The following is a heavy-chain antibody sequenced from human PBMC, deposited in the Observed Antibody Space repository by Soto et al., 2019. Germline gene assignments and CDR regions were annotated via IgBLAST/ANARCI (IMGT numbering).Heavy chain of an antibody. V-gene: IGHV1-3*01. D-gene: IGHD2-15*01. J-gene: IGHJ4*02. CDR1: GYTFTSYA. CDR3: ARVNRCSGGSCYFDY. Sequence: ASVKVSCKASGYTFTSYAMHWVRQAPGQRLEWMGWINAGNGNTKYSQKFQGRVTITRDTSASTAYMELSSLRSEDTAVYYCARVNRCSGGSCYFDYWGQGTLVTVSS. CDR2: INAGNGNT.